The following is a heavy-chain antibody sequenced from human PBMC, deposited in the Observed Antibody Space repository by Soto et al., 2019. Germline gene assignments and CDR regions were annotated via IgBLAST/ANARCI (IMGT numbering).Heavy chain of an antibody. D-gene: IGHD3-10*01. CDR2: IYWDDDE. V-gene: IGHV2-5*02. J-gene: IGHJ4*02. CDR1: GFSLSTSGVG. CDR3: AHSSRSSGSLPSDY. Sequence: SGPTLVNPTQTLTLTCTFSGFSLSTSGVGVGWIRQPPGKALEWLALIYWDDDERYRPSLKSRLTITKDTSKNQVVLTMSNMDPVDTATYYCAHSSRSSGSLPSDYWGQGTLVTVSS.